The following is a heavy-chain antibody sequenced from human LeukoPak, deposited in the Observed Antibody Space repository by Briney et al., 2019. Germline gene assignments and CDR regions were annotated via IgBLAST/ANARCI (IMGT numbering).Heavy chain of an antibody. CDR2: IYYSGST. CDR1: GGSISSSSYY. V-gene: IGHV4-39*01. CDR3: ARHRTVGDFDP. Sequence: SETLSLTCTVSGGSISSSSYYWGWIRQPPGKGPEWIGSIYYSGSTYYNPSLKSRVTISVDTSKNQFSLKLSSVTAADTAVYYCARHRTVGDFDPWGQGTLVTVSS. J-gene: IGHJ5*02. D-gene: IGHD3-16*01.